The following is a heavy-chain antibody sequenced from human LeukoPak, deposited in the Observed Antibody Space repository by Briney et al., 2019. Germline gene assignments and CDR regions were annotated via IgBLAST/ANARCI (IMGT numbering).Heavy chain of an antibody. Sequence: PGGSLRLSCAASGFTLSNYTMRWVGQAPGKGLEWVSSISSSGANTYYADSVKGRFTIARDNSKNTLYLQMSSLRAEATAVYYFVQRDPPCIGNCSAPYYLEISGQGNLVTVSS. J-gene: IGHJ4*02. CDR1: GFTLSNYT. V-gene: IGHV3-23*01. D-gene: IGHD2-15*01. CDR3: VQRDPPCIGNCSAPYYLEI. CDR2: ISSSGANT.